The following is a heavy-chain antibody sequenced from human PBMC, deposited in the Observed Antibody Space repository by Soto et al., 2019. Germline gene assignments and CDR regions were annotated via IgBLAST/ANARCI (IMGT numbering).Heavy chain of an antibody. J-gene: IGHJ5*02. CDR2: INGGNGDT. CDR3: APSVIVATGTHNWFEP. CDR1: GYTFTSYA. Sequence: GASVKVSCKASGYTFTSYAMHWVRQAPGQSLEWMGWINGGNGDTKYSQKFQGRVTITSDTSATTVYMELNSLKSEDTAVYYCAPSVIVATGTHNWFEPWGQGTLVTVSS. D-gene: IGHD6-13*01. V-gene: IGHV1-3*01.